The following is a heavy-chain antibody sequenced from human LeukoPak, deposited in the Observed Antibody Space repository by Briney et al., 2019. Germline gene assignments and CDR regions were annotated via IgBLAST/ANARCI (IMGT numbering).Heavy chain of an antibody. J-gene: IGHJ4*02. CDR2: ISSSSSYI. D-gene: IGHD3-22*01. CDR1: GITFRSYS. V-gene: IGHV3-21*01. Sequence: GGSRRLSCAASGITFRSYSMNWVRQAPGKGRGWFSSISSSSSYIYYADSVKGRFTISRDNAKNSLYLQMNSLRAEDTAVYYCAREVYYYDSSGAFDYWGQGTLVTVSS. CDR3: AREVYYYDSSGAFDY.